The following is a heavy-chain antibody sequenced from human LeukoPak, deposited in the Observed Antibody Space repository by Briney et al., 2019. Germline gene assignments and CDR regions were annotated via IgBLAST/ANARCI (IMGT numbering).Heavy chain of an antibody. J-gene: IGHJ6*02. CDR1: GYTLTELS. CDR2: FDPEDGET. V-gene: IGHV1-24*01. CDR3: ATRLMVYPTYYYGMDV. D-gene: IGHD2-8*01. Sequence: EASVKVSCKVSGYTLTELSMHWVRQAPGKGLEWMGGFDPEDGETIYAQKFQGRVTMTEDTSTDTAYMELSSLRSEDTAVYYCATRLMVYPTYYYGMDVWGQGTTVTVSS.